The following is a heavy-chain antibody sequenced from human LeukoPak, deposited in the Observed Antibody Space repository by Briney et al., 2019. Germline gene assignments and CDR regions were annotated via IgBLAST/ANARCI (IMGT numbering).Heavy chain of an antibody. V-gene: IGHV1-2*02. J-gene: IGHJ4*02. CDR1: GYTFTGYY. D-gene: IGHD5-12*01. CDR2: INPNSGGT. Sequence: ASVKASCKASGYTFTGYYMHWVRQAPGQGLEWMGWINPNSGGTNYAQKSQGRVTMTRDTSISTAYIELSRLRSDDTAVYYCARGVGLPIDYWGQGTLVTVSS. CDR3: ARGVGLPIDY.